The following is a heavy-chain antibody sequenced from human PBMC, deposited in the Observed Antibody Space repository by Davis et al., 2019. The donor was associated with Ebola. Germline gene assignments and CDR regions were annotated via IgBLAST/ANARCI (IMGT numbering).Heavy chain of an antibody. CDR2: ISSSGSTI. D-gene: IGHD1-26*01. J-gene: IGHJ4*02. CDR3: AREDGVVGSTSFFDC. Sequence: PGGSLRLSCAASGFTFSDYYMSWIRQAPGKGLEWVSYISSSGSTIYYADSVKGRFTISRDNAKNSLFLQMNSLRAEDTAVYYCAREDGVVGSTSFFDCWGQGTLVTVSS. CDR1: GFTFSDYY. V-gene: IGHV3-11*04.